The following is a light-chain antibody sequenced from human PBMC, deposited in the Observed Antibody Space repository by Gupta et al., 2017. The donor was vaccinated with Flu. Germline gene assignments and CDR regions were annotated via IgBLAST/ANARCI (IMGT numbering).Light chain of an antibody. Sequence: DIQMTQSPSTLSASVGDRVTITCRASQSISTWLAWYQQKPGKAPNLLIYKASNLEGGVPSRFSGSGSGTEFTLTISSLQPDDFATYYFQQDYIYWTFGQWTKVEIK. CDR2: KAS. CDR1: QSISTW. CDR3: QQDYIYWT. V-gene: IGKV1-5*03. J-gene: IGKJ1*01.